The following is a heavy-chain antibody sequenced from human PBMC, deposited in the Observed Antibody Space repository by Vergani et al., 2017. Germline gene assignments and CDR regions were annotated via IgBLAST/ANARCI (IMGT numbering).Heavy chain of an antibody. D-gene: IGHD2-2*01. CDR1: GYTFTGYY. J-gene: IGHJ4*01. CDR2: INPNSGGT. Sequence: QVQLVQSGAEVKKPGASVKVSCKASGYTFTGYYMHWVRQAPGQGLEWMGWINPNSGGTNYAQKFQGRVTMTRDTSISTAYMELGRLRSDDTAVYYCAIDYCSSTSCYPAYFFDYWGQGTLVTVSS. CDR3: AIDYCSSTSCYPAYFFDY. V-gene: IGHV1-2*02.